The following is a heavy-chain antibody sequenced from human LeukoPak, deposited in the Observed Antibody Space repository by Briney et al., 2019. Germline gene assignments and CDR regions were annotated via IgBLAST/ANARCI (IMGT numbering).Heavy chain of an antibody. CDR2: ISGSGDST. CDR3: AKDPVNYDYSPNWFDP. CDR1: GFTFSSYA. J-gene: IGHJ5*02. Sequence: GGSLRLSCAASGFTFSSYAMSWVRQAPGKGLEWVSLISGSGDSTYYADSVKGRFSISRDNSKNMLYLQMHSLRAEDTALYYCAKDPVNYDYSPNWFDPWGQGTLVTVSS. D-gene: IGHD4-11*01. V-gene: IGHV3-23*01.